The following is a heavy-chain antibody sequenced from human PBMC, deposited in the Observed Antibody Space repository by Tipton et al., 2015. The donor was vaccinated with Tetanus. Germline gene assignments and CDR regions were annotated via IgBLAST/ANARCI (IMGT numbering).Heavy chain of an antibody. Sequence: SLRLSCAASGFTLSHYDMHWVRQAPGNGLEWVATLSSGGGSDFYADSVKGRFTISRDNSNNTLSLQMSNLRTEDTATYYCAFRTNWRFSRGFDCWGQGILVTVSS. D-gene: IGHD1-20*01. V-gene: IGHV3-30-3*01. CDR1: GFTLSHYD. CDR3: AFRTNWRFSRGFDC. J-gene: IGHJ4*02. CDR2: LSSGGGSD.